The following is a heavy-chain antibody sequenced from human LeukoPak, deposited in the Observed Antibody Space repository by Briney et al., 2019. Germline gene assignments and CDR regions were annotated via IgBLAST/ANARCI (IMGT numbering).Heavy chain of an antibody. V-gene: IGHV4-39*01. J-gene: IGHJ4*02. CDR3: ARLRFDFWSGYTHPYFDY. Sequence: SETLSLTCTVSGGSISSSSYYWGWIRQPPGKGLEWIGSIYYSGTTYYNPSLKSRVTISVDTSKIQFSLKLSSVAATDTAVYFCARLRFDFWSGYTHPYFDYWGQGTLVTVSS. D-gene: IGHD3-3*01. CDR2: IYYSGTT. CDR1: GGSISSSSYY.